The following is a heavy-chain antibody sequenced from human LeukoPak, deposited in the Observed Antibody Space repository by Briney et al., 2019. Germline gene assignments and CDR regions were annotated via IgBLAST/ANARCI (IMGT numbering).Heavy chain of an antibody. CDR1: GGSISSYY. CDR2: INYSGST. V-gene: IGHV4-59*01. J-gene: IGHJ3*02. CDR3: ASISYGHAHDAFDI. D-gene: IGHD5-18*01. Sequence: PSETLSLTCTVSGGSISSYYWSWIRQPPGKGLEWIGYINYSGSTNYNPSLKSRVTISVDTSKNQFSLKLSSVTAADTAVYYCASISYGHAHDAFDIWGQGTMVTVSS.